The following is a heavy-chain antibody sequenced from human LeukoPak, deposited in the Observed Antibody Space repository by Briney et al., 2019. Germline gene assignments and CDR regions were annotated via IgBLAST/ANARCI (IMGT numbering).Heavy chain of an antibody. CDR3: ARVTWNSSSCFEY. Sequence: PGGSLRLSCAASGFTFSSYSMNWVRQAPGKGLEWVSSISSSSSYIYYADSVKGRFTISRDNAKNSLYLQMNSLRAEDTAVYYCARVTWNSSSCFEYWGQGTLVTVSS. CDR1: GFTFSSYS. CDR2: ISSSSSYI. D-gene: IGHD6-13*01. V-gene: IGHV3-21*01. J-gene: IGHJ4*02.